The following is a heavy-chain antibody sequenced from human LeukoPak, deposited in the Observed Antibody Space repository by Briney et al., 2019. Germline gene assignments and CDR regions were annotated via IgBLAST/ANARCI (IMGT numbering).Heavy chain of an antibody. CDR1: GYTFTSYD. CDR3: ARGPYTEDFWSGYRIPFDY. D-gene: IGHD3-3*01. Sequence: ASVKVSCKASGYTFTSYDINWVRQATGQGLEWMGWMNPNSGNTGYAQKFQGRVTITRNTSISTAYMELSSLRSEDTAVYYCARGPYTEDFWSGYRIPFDYWGQGTLVTVSS. J-gene: IGHJ4*02. V-gene: IGHV1-8*03. CDR2: MNPNSGNT.